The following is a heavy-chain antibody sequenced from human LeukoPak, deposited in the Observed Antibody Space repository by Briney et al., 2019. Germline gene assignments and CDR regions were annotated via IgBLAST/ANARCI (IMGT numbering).Heavy chain of an antibody. Sequence: GGSLRLSCAASGFTFSSYWMTWVRQAPGKGLEWVAYMKQDGSEIYYVDSVKGRFTISRDNANNSLYLQMNSLRAEDTALYYCARRATFRGAARPLGPDYWGQGTLVTVSS. CDR1: GFTFSSYW. CDR2: MKQDGSEI. CDR3: ARRATFRGAARPLGPDY. D-gene: IGHD6-6*01. J-gene: IGHJ4*02. V-gene: IGHV3-7*01.